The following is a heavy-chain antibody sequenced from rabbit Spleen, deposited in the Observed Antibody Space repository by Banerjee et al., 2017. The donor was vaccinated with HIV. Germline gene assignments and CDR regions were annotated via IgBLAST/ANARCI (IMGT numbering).Heavy chain of an antibody. J-gene: IGHJ4*01. CDR2: IDTGSSGFT. CDR1: GVSFSGNSY. CDR3: ARGYGGAGYADSIIQKFNL. Sequence: QSLEESGGDLVKPGASLTLTCIASGVSFSGNSYMCWVRQAPGKGLEWIACIDTGSSGFTYFASWAKGRFTISKASSTTVTLQMTSLTAADTATYFCARGYGGAGYADSIIQKFNLWGQGTLVTVS. D-gene: IGHD6-1*01. V-gene: IGHV1S40*01.